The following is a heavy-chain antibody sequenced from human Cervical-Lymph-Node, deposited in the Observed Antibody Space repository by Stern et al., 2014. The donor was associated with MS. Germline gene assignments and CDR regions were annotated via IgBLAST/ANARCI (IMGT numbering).Heavy chain of an antibody. V-gene: IGHV7-4-1*02. CDR3: AREARVPEGLPPFDH. J-gene: IGHJ4*02. CDR2: INTNSGNP. Sequence: QVQLVQSGSELKKPGASVKVSCKTSGYTFSSYSMNWVREAPGQGLEWMGWINTNSGNPTYAQGFAGRFVFSLDTSLSTAYLQISSLEAEDTGIYYCAREARVPEGLPPFDHWGQGSLVTVSS. CDR1: GYTFSSYS.